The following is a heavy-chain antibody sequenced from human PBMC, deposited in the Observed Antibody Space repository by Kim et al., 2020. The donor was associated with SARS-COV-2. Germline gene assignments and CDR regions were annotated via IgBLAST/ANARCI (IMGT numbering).Heavy chain of an antibody. J-gene: IGHJ3*01. V-gene: IGHV3-33*08. CDR3: ARALYYSSGDAFDL. CDR1: GFIFSSYG. D-gene: IGHD3-10*01. Sequence: GGSLRLSCTASGFIFSSYGMHWVRQAPGKGLEWVAVIRSDEKSKYYADSVRGRFTISRDNSKRTVYLQMNSLTAEDTAVYYCARALYYSSGDAFDLWGQGTMVTVSS. CDR2: IRSDEKSK.